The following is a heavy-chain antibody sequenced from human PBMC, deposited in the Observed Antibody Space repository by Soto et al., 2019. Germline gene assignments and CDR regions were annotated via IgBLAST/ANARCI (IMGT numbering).Heavy chain of an antibody. CDR2: ISAYNGNT. CDR3: AGDVKYYDILFDYYYFMDV. J-gene: IGHJ6*03. D-gene: IGHD3-9*01. V-gene: IGHV1-18*01. Sequence: ASVKVSCKASGYTFTSYGISWVRQAPGQGLEWMGWISAYNGNTNYAQKLQGRVTMTTDTSTSTAYMELRSLRSDDTAVYYCAGDVKYYDILFDYYYFMDVWGKGTTVTVSS. CDR1: GYTFTSYG.